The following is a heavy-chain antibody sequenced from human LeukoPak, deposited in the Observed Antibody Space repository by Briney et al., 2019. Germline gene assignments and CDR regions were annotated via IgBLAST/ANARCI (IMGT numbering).Heavy chain of an antibody. CDR3: ARGGPYCSGGGCYSRTSNWFDP. CDR1: GYSISSGYS. V-gene: IGHV4-38-2*02. CDR2: IYYSGST. J-gene: IGHJ5*02. Sequence: SETLSLTCTVSGYSISSGYSWSWIRQPPGKGLEWIGYIYYSGSTYYNPSLKSRVTISVDTSKNQFSLKLSSVTATDTAVYYCARGGPYCSGGGCYSRTSNWFDPWGQGTLVTVSS. D-gene: IGHD2-15*01.